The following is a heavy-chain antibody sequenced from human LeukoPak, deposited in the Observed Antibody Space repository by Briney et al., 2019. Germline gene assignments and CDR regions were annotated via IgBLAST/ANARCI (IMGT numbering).Heavy chain of an antibody. CDR2: IYYTGNT. CDR3: ARVSRGGQKIAAAGRKARWFDP. D-gene: IGHD6-13*01. J-gene: IGHJ5*02. CDR1: GGSISSSSYY. V-gene: IGHV4-39*07. Sequence: SETLSLTCTVSGGSISSSSYYWGWIRQPPGKGLEWIGSIYYTGNTYYNPSLKSRVTISVDTSKNQFSLKLSSVTAADTAVYYCARVSRGGQKIAAAGRKARWFDPWGQGTLVTVSS.